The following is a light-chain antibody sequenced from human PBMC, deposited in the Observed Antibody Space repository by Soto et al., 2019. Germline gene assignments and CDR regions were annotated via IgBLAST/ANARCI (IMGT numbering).Light chain of an antibody. CDR3: QQYYSTPYT. J-gene: IGKJ2*01. V-gene: IGKV4-1*01. Sequence: DTVMTQSPDSLAVSLGERATINCKSSQSVLHSSNNKNFLAWYQQKPGQPPKLLIYWASTRESGVPDRFSGSGSGTDFTLTISSLQAEDVAVYYCQQYYSTPYTFGQGTELEIK. CDR1: QSVLHSSNNKNF. CDR2: WAS.